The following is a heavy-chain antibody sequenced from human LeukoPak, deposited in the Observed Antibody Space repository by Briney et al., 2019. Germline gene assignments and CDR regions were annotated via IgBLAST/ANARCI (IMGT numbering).Heavy chain of an antibody. J-gene: IGHJ3*02. D-gene: IGHD6-13*01. V-gene: IGHV3-11*06. CDR1: GFTFSDYY. CDR2: ISSSSSYT. Sequence: GGSLRLSCAASGFTFSDYYMSWIRQAPGKGLEWVSYISSSSSYTNYADSVKGRFTIARDNANNSLYLQMNSLRAEDTAVYYCASRHSYSSSWSAFDIWGQGTMVTVSS. CDR3: ASRHSYSSSWSAFDI.